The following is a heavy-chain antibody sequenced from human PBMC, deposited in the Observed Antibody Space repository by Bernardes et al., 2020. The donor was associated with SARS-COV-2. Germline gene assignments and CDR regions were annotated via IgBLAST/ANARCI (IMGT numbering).Heavy chain of an antibody. V-gene: IGHV4-59*01. J-gene: IGHJ4*02. CDR2: IYYSGST. Sequence: SETLSLTCTVSGGSISSCYWSWIRKRPGKGLEWIGYIYYSGSTNYNPSLKSRVTISVDTSKNQFSLKLSSVTAADTAVYYCARVFCGGDCPFDYWCQGTLVTVSS. D-gene: IGHD2-21*02. CDR3: ARVFCGGDCPFDY. CDR1: GGSISSCY.